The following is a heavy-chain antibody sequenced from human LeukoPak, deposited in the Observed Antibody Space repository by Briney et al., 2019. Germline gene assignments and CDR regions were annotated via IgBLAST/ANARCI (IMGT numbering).Heavy chain of an antibody. Sequence: ASVKVSCKASGYSFTTYAMNWLRQASGQGLEWMGWINPNTGNPTYASGFTGRFVFSLDTSVSTAYLQISGLKADDTAVYYCARAYQPLGGLSLPDYWGQGTLVSVSS. J-gene: IGHJ4*02. CDR3: ARAYQPLGGLSLPDY. V-gene: IGHV7-4-1*02. CDR2: INPNTGNP. D-gene: IGHD3-16*02. CDR1: GYSFTTYA.